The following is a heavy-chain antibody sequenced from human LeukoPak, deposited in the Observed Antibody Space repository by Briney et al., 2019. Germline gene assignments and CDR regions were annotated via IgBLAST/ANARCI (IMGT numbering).Heavy chain of an antibody. D-gene: IGHD3-10*01. CDR2: IIPIFSTA. CDR3: ARDQLLWFEGDYYFDY. CDR1: GGTFSSYS. V-gene: IGHV1-69*05. Sequence: GASVKVSCKASGGTFSSYSVSWVRQAPGQGLEWMGGIIPIFSTANYAQKFQGRVTITTDESTSTAYMELSSLRSEDTAVYYCARDQLLWFEGDYYFDYWGQGTLVTVSS. J-gene: IGHJ4*02.